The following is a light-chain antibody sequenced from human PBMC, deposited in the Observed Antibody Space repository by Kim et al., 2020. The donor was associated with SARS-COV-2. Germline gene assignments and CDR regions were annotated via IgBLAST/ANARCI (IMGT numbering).Light chain of an antibody. Sequence: AAVGDRVTSNCRASQDIRNDLGWYEQNTGRAPKRLIYGASSLQSGVPSRFSGSGSGTEFTLTISSLQPEDFATYCCLQHKTYPITFGQGTRLEIK. V-gene: IGKV1-17*01. CDR1: QDIRND. CDR3: LQHKTYPIT. J-gene: IGKJ5*01. CDR2: GAS.